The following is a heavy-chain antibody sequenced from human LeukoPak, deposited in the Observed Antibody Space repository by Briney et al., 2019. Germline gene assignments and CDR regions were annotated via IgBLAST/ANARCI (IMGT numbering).Heavy chain of an antibody. CDR1: GYTFTSYD. J-gene: IGHJ4*02. CDR3: ARGGAYCGGDCFDY. Sequence: GASVKVSCKASGYTFTSYDINWVRQATGQGLEWMGWMNPNSGNTGYAQKFQGRVTMTRNTSTSTVYMELSSLRSEDTAVYYCARGGAYCGGDCFDYWGQGTLVTVSS. V-gene: IGHV1-8*01. D-gene: IGHD2-21*01. CDR2: MNPNSGNT.